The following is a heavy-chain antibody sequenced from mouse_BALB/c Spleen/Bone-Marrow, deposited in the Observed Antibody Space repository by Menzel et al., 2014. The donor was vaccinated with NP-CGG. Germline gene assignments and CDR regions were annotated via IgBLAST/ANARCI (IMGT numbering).Heavy chain of an antibody. CDR1: GDSITSGY. D-gene: IGHD2-1*01. CDR2: ISYSGST. CDR3: ARSRDYYGNSLDY. J-gene: IGHJ2*01. V-gene: IGHV3-8*02. Sequence: EVKLEESGPSLVKPSQTLSLTCSVTGDSITSGYWNWIRKFPGNKLEYMGYISYSGSTYYNPSLKSRISITRDTSKNQYYLQLNSATTEDTATYYCARSRDYYGNSLDYWGQGTTLTVSS.